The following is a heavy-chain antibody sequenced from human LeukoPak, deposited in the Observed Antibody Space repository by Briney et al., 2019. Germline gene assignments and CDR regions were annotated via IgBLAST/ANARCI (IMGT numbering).Heavy chain of an antibody. V-gene: IGHV1-69*01. CDR3: ARVNPYHDSSGYYD. CDR1: GGTFSSYA. Sequence: SVKVSCKASGGTFSSYAISWVRQAPGQGLEWMGGIIPIFGTANYAQKFQGRITITADESTSTAYMELSSLRSEDTAVYYCARVNPYHDSSGYYDWGQGTLVTVSS. J-gene: IGHJ4*02. CDR2: IIPIFGTA. D-gene: IGHD3-22*01.